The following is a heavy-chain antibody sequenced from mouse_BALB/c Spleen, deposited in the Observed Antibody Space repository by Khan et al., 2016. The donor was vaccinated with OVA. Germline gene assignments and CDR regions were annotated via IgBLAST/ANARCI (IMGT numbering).Heavy chain of an antibody. CDR2: ISYSGRT. J-gene: IGHJ2*01. V-gene: IGHV3-2*02. Sequence: EVQLQESGPGLVKPSQSLSLTCTVTGYSITSDYAWNWIRQFPGSKLEWMGYISYSGRTSYNPSLKSRISITRDTSTNQFFLQLSSLTTEDTATYYGARSVTIATVVATDFDYWGQGTTLTVSA. CDR3: ARSVTIATVVATDFDY. CDR1: GYSITSDYA. D-gene: IGHD1-1*01.